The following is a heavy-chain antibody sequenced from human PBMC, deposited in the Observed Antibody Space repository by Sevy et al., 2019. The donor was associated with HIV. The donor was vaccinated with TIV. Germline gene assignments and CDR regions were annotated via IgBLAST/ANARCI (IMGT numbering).Heavy chain of an antibody. CDR2: ISSSSSYI. Sequence: GGSLRLSCAASGFTFSSCSMNWVRQAPGKGLEWVSSISSSSSYIYYADSVKGRFTISRDNAKNSLYLQMNSLRAEDTAVYYCARDPRTAAAGTRYFDYWGQGTLVTVSS. CDR1: GFTFSSCS. V-gene: IGHV3-21*01. J-gene: IGHJ4*02. D-gene: IGHD6-13*01. CDR3: ARDPRTAAAGTRYFDY.